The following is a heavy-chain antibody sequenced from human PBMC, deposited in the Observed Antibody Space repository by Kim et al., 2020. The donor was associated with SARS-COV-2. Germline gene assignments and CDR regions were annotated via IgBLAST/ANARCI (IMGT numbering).Heavy chain of an antibody. V-gene: IGHV1-18*04. Sequence: ASVKVSCKASGYTFTSYGISWVRQAPGQGLEWMGWISAYNGNTNYAQKLQGRVTMTTDTSTSTAYMELRSLRSDDTAVYYCAREYYYDSSGYYPLYYGMDVWGQGTTVTVSS. CDR2: ISAYNGNT. J-gene: IGHJ6*02. D-gene: IGHD3-22*01. CDR1: GYTFTSYG. CDR3: AREYYYDSSGYYPLYYGMDV.